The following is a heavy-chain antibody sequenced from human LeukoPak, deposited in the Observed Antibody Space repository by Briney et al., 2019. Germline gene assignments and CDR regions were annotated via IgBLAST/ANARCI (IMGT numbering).Heavy chain of an antibody. CDR3: ARAHSSSFGRTLDWFDP. J-gene: IGHJ5*02. CDR2: IIPIFGTA. CDR1: GYTFTGYY. D-gene: IGHD6-13*01. V-gene: IGHV1-69*13. Sequence: SVKVSCKASGYTFTGYYMHWVRQAPGQGLEWMGGIIPIFGTANYAQKFQGRVTITADESTSTAYMELSSLRSEDTAVYYCARAHSSSFGRTLDWFDPWGQGTLVTVSS.